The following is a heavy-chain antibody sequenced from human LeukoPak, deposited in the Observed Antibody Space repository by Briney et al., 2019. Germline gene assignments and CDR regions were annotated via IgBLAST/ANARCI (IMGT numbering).Heavy chain of an antibody. V-gene: IGHV3-23*01. CDR3: EKMHGGCFDS. Sequence: GGSLRLSCAASGFTVSTNYMSWVRQAPGKGLEWVSAISGSGGSTYYADSVKGRFTIPRDNSKNTLYLQMNSLRAEDTAVYYCEKMHGGCFDSWGQGTLVTVSS. CDR1: GFTVSTNY. D-gene: IGHD4-23*01. J-gene: IGHJ5*01. CDR2: ISGSGGST.